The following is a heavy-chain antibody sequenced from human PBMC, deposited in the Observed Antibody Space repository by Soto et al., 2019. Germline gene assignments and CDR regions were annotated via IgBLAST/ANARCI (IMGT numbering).Heavy chain of an antibody. CDR2: IYSGGST. CDR3: ARDQQYSSGDYQIDY. V-gene: IGHV3-66*01. D-gene: IGHD6-19*01. CDR1: GFTVSSNY. J-gene: IGHJ4*02. Sequence: EVQLVESGGGLVQPGGSLRLSCAASGFTVSSNYMSWVRQAPGKGLEWVSVIYSGGSTYYADSVKGRFTISRDNSNNTLYLQMNSLRAEDTAVYYCARDQQYSSGDYQIDYWGQGTLVTVSS.